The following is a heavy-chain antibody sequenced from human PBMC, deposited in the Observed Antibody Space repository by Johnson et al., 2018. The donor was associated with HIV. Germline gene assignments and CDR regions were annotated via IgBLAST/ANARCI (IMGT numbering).Heavy chain of an antibody. CDR1: GFTFRSYA. D-gene: IGHD4-17*01. Sequence: QVQLVESGGGVVQPGGSLRLSCAASGFTFRSYAMHWVRQAPGKGLAWVAVISYDGSNNYYADSVKGRFPISRDNSQNTLYLQMNSLRAEDTAVYFCARAMYADDYGDYLFLAPRLDAFDIWGPGTIVTVSS. J-gene: IGHJ3*02. CDR3: ARAMYADDYGDYLFLAPRLDAFDI. CDR2: ISYDGSNN. V-gene: IGHV3-30-3*02.